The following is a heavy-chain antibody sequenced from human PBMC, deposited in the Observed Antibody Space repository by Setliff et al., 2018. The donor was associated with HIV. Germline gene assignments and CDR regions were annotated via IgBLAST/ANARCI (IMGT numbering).Heavy chain of an antibody. D-gene: IGHD2-15*01. Sequence: PSETLSLTCTVSGGSISSYYWSRIRQSPGKGLEWIGYTYTSGSTNYNHNPSLKSRVTISVDTSKNRFSLKLSSVTAADTGMYYCARSRGSSDSWGQGTLVTVSS. V-gene: IGHV4-4*09. CDR3: ARSRGSSDS. CDR2: TYTSGST. CDR1: GGSISSYY. J-gene: IGHJ4*02.